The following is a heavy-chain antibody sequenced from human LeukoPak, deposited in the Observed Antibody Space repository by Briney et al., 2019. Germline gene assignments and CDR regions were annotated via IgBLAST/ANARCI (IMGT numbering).Heavy chain of an antibody. Sequence: ASVKVSCKASGYTFTNYYMHWVRQAPGQGPEWMGIINPGGGSTTYAQKFQARVTMTRDMSTSTVYMEVSRLRSDDTAVYYCAKARGLYCSSTSCYECDVWGKGTTVTVSS. CDR1: GYTFTNYY. D-gene: IGHD2-2*01. J-gene: IGHJ6*04. CDR2: INPGGGST. V-gene: IGHV1-46*01. CDR3: AKARGLYCSSTSCYECDV.